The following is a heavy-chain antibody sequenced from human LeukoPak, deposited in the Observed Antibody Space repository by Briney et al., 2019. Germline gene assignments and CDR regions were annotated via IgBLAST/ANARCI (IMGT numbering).Heavy chain of an antibody. CDR1: GGSFSGYY. V-gene: IGHV4-34*01. CDR2: INHSGST. D-gene: IGHD3-9*01. J-gene: IGHJ4*02. Sequence: SETLSLTCAVYGGSFSGYYWSWIRQPPGKGLEWIGEINHSGSTNYNPSLKSRVTISVDTSKNQFSLKLSSVTAADTAVYYCARGRFYYDILTGCPTTRFDYWGQGTLVTVSS. CDR3: ARGRFYYDILTGCPTTRFDY.